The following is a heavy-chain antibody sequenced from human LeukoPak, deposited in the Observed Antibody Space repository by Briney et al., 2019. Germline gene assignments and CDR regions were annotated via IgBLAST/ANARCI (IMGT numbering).Heavy chain of an antibody. J-gene: IGHJ6*03. CDR3: ARVAGIAAAGILWGYYYMDV. CDR2: IYYSGNT. CDR1: GGFLSTSNSY. V-gene: IGHV4-39*01. D-gene: IGHD6-13*01. Sequence: SETLSLTCAVSGGFLSTSNSYWGWIRRPRGKGLEWVGSIYYSGNTYYNPSFKSRVTISVDTSKNQFSLILTSVTAADTAVYYCARVAGIAAAGILWGYYYMDVWGKGTTVTISS.